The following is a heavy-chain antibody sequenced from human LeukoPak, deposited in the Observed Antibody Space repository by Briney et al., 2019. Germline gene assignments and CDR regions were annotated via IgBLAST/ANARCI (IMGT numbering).Heavy chain of an antibody. CDR1: GFTFSTYT. CDR3: ARTPSMRYVGDAFDI. V-gene: IGHV3-21*01. D-gene: IGHD5-12*01. J-gene: IGHJ3*02. CDR2: ISSSSSYI. Sequence: GGSLRLSCAASGFTFSTYTMNWVRQAPGKGLEWVSSISSSSSYIYYADSVKGRFTISRDTAKNTLYLQMNSLRAEDTAVYYCARTPSMRYVGDAFDIWGQGTKVIVSS.